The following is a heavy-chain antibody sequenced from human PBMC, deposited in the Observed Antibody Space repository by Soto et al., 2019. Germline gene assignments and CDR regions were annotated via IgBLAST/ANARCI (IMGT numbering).Heavy chain of an antibody. CDR2: IFPSDSDT. Sequence: LKISCRTSGYRFTSYWIAWVRQMPGKGLEWMGIIFPSDSDTRYSPSFQGQVTISADRSTSTVFLQWASLKASDTAVYFCARKDKSGYFNWFGPWGQGTLVTVSS. CDR1: GYRFTSYW. D-gene: IGHD3-22*01. CDR3: ARKDKSGYFNWFGP. V-gene: IGHV5-51*01. J-gene: IGHJ5*02.